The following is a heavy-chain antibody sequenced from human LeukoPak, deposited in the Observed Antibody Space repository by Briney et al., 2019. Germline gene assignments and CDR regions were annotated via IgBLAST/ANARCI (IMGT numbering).Heavy chain of an antibody. Sequence: GGSLRLSCAASGFTFSNAWMSWVRQAPGKGLEWVGRIKSETDGGTTEYGAPVKGRFTISRDDSKNTLYVQMNSLKTEDTAVYYCTTEGSSAWYDYWGQGTLVTVSS. CDR3: TTEGSSAWYDY. J-gene: IGHJ4*02. CDR2: IKSETDGGTT. CDR1: GFTFSNAW. D-gene: IGHD6-19*01. V-gene: IGHV3-15*01.